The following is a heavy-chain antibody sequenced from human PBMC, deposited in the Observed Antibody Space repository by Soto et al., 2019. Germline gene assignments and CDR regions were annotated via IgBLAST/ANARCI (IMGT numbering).Heavy chain of an antibody. CDR1: GGYIRGHY. J-gene: IGHJ6*02. V-gene: IGHV4-59*11. D-gene: IGHD2-2*01. CDR2: MYYSGST. CDR3: ARDQVVPAAMSHYYYGMDV. Sequence: PSETLSLTSTVSGGYIRGHYWSWIRQPPGKGLEWIGYMYYSGSTNYNPSFKSRVNISVDTSKNQFSLKLSSVTAADTAVYYCARDQVVPAAMSHYYYGMDVWGQGTTVTVSS.